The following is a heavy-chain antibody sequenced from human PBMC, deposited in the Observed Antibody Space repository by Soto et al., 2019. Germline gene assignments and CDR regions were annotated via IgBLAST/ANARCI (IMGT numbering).Heavy chain of an antibody. Sequence: SVKVSCKASGYTFTGYYMHWVRQAPGQGLEWMGWINPNSGGTNYAQKFQGWVTMTRDTSISTAYMELSRLRSDDTAVCYCARDSSMVRGVGSSYYYYYMDVWGKGTTVTVSS. D-gene: IGHD3-10*01. J-gene: IGHJ6*03. V-gene: IGHV1-2*04. CDR1: GYTFTGYY. CDR2: INPNSGGT. CDR3: ARDSSMVRGVGSSYYYYYMDV.